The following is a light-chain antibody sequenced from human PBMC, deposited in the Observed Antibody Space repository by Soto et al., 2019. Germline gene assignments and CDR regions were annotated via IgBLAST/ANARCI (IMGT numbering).Light chain of an antibody. CDR2: GAS. CDR1: QSVTSNF. V-gene: IGKV3-20*01. J-gene: IGKJ1*01. Sequence: EIGLKQSPGTLSLSPGERATLSCRASQSVTSNFLAWYQQKPGQSPRLLIYGASTRATGLPARFSGSGSGTEFTLTISSLQPDDFATYYCQQYNSYWTFGQGTKVDIK. CDR3: QQYNSYWT.